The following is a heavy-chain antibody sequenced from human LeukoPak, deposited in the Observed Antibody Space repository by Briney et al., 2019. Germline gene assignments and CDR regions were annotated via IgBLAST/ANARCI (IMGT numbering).Heavy chain of an antibody. Sequence: GGSLRLSCAASGFTFSDYYMSWIRQAPGKGLQWLAYSSTSGSITYYANSVKGRFTISRDNAKNSVYLQMNSLRAEDTAVYYCARDFSDVRGNIFDSWGQGTLVTVSS. CDR1: GFTFSDYY. D-gene: IGHD3-10*02. CDR2: SSTSGSIT. J-gene: IGHJ4*02. CDR3: ARDFSDVRGNIFDS. V-gene: IGHV3-11*04.